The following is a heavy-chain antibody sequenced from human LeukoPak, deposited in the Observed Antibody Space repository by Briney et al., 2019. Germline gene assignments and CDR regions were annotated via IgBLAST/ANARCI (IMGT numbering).Heavy chain of an antibody. CDR1: GFTLSSYS. D-gene: IGHD4-11*01. CDR3: ARPLTVTTQPIHY. V-gene: IGHV3-21*01. Sequence: GGSLRLSCAACGFTLSSYSMNGVRQARGGGGEGVSSISSRRSYIYHPDQMKGRFTISRDNAKNSLYLQMNGLRAEETAVYYCARPLTVTTQPIHYWAQGTLLTVPS. J-gene: IGHJ4*02. CDR2: ISSRRSYI.